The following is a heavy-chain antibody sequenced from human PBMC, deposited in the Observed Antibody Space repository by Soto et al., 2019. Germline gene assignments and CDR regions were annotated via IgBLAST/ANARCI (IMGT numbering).Heavy chain of an antibody. CDR1: GRTFSSYT. J-gene: IGHJ6*03. CDR3: ARDLDCSSTSCFGNIGNYYYMDG. D-gene: IGHD2-2*01. Sequence: QVQLVQSGAEVKKPGSSVKVSCKASGRTFSSYTISWVRQAPGQGLEWMGRIIPILGIANYAQKFQGRVTITADKSTSTAYIELSSLRSEDTAVYYCARDLDCSSTSCFGNIGNYYYMDGWGKGPTLRVSS. V-gene: IGHV1-69*08. CDR2: IIPILGIA.